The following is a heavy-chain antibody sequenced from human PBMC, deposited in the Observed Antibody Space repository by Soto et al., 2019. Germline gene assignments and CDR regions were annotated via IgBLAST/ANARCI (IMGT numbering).Heavy chain of an antibody. CDR3: AHRVFWRPFDWSLGWFDP. D-gene: IGHD3-9*01. V-gene: IGHV2-5*02. Sequence: QITLKESGPTLVKPTQTLTRTCTFSGFSLSTSGVGVGWIRQPPGKALEWLALIYWDDDKRYSPSLKSRLTITKDTSKNQVVLTLTNVDPVDTATYYCAHRVFWRPFDWSLGWFDPWGQGTLVTVSS. CDR2: IYWDDDK. CDR1: GFSLSTSGVG. J-gene: IGHJ5*02.